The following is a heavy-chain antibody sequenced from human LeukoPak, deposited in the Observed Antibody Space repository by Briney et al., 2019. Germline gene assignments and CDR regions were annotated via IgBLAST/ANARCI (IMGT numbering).Heavy chain of an antibody. CDR3: AKGGGYEAQYYYYYLDV. V-gene: IGHV3-53*05. CDR1: GFTVSSNY. J-gene: IGHJ6*03. Sequence: AGGSLRLSCAASGFTVSSNYMSWVRQAPGKGPEWVSVIYSGGSTYYADSVKGRFTISRDNSKNTLYLQMKSLRAEDTAVYYCAKGGGYEAQYYYYYLDVWGKGTTVTISS. D-gene: IGHD5-12*01. CDR2: IYSGGST.